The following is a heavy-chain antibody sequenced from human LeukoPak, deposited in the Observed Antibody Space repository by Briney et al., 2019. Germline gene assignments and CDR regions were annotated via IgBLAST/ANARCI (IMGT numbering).Heavy chain of an antibody. CDR2: ITNDGSST. Sequence: PGGSLRLSCAASGLTFSSHWMHWVRQPPGKGLVWVSRITNDGSSTTYADSVKGRFTISRDNAKNMLYLQVNSLRAEDTAVYYCETQQGGNPAYWGQGTMVTVSS. CDR1: GLTFSSHW. D-gene: IGHD1-14*01. CDR3: ETQQGGNPAY. J-gene: IGHJ4*02. V-gene: IGHV3-74*01.